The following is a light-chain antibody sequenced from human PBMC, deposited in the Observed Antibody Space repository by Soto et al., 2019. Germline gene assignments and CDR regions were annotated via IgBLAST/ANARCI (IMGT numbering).Light chain of an antibody. V-gene: IGLV1-40*01. CDR1: SSNIGAGYD. CDR3: QSYDSSLSGSSVL. Sequence: QSVLTQPPSVSGAPGQRITISCTGSSSNIGAGYDVHWYQQLPGTAPKHLIFGNSNRPSGVPDRISGSKSGTSASLALTAHQAEDEADYYCQSYDSSLSGSSVLFGGGTKLTVL. J-gene: IGLJ3*02. CDR2: GNS.